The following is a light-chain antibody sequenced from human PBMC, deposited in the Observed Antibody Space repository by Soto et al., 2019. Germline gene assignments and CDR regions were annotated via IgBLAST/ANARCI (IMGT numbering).Light chain of an antibody. CDR2: DTS. CDR3: QQRNSWPPTFT. V-gene: IGKV3-11*01. Sequence: EIVLTQSPATLSLSPGERATLSCRASQSVGSFLAWYHQKPGQAPRLLIYDTSIRATGIPARFSGSGSGTDFTLTISSLEPEDFAVYYCQQRNSWPPTFTFGQGTRLEIK. CDR1: QSVGSF. J-gene: IGKJ5*01.